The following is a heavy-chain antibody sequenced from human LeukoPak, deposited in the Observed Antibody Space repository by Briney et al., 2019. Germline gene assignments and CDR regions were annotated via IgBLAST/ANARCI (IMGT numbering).Heavy chain of an antibody. J-gene: IGHJ4*02. CDR1: GFTFSNYG. CDR3: ARGFDGNFDY. V-gene: IGHV3-20*04. CDR2: INWNGDNT. Sequence: PGRSLRLSCAASGFTFSNYGMLWVRQAPGKGLEWVSGINWNGDNTDYADSVKGRFTISRDNAKNSLYLQMNSLRAEDTALYYCARGFDGNFDYWGQGTLVTVSP. D-gene: IGHD3-9*01.